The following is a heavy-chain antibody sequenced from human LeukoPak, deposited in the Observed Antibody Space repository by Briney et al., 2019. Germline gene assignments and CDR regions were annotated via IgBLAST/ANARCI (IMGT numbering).Heavy chain of an antibody. CDR1: GGTFSSYA. D-gene: IGHD3-16*02. CDR2: IIPIFGTA. V-gene: IGHV1-69*06. J-gene: IGHJ5*02. Sequence: SVKVSCKASGGTFSSYAISWVRQAPGQGLEWMGGIIPIFGTANYAQKFQGRVTITADKSTSTAYMELSSLRSEDTAVYYCARGNLDLYDYVWGSYPDWFDPWGQGALVTVSS. CDR3: ARGNLDLYDYVWGSYPDWFDP.